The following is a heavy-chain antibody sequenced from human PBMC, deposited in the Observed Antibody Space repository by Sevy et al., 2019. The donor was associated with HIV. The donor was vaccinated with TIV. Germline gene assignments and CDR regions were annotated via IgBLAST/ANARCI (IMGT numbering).Heavy chain of an antibody. CDR3: AKDPRIAAAGTKGFDY. CDR2: VSGSGGST. J-gene: IGHJ4*02. D-gene: IGHD6-13*01. V-gene: IGHV3-23*01. CDR1: GFTFSSYA. Sequence: GGSLRLACAASGFTFSSYAMSWVRRAPGKGLEWVSAVSGSGGSTDYADSVKGRFTISRDNSKNTLYLQMNGLRAEDTAVYYCAKDPRIAAAGTKGFDYWDQGTLVTVSS.